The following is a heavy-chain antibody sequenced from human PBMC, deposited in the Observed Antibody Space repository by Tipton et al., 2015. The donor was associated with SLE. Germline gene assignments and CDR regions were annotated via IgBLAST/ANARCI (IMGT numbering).Heavy chain of an antibody. CDR2: INPSSGSS. V-gene: IGHV1-46*01. D-gene: IGHD5-24*01. CDR3: ARDPDGYNLGYYFDT. Sequence: QLVQSGAEVKRPGASVKVSCKASQDTFTYSYIHWVRQAPGQGLEWMGIINPSSGSSSYAQKFQGRVTMTRDTSTNTLYMELSSLQSDDTALYYCARDPDGYNLGYYFDTWGQGTLVTVS. J-gene: IGHJ4*02. CDR1: QDTFTYSY.